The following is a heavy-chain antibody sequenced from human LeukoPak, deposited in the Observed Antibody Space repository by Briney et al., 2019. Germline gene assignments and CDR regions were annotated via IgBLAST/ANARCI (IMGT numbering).Heavy chain of an antibody. J-gene: IGHJ4*02. D-gene: IGHD3-22*01. CDR1: GGSFSGYY. V-gene: IGHV4-34*01. CDR3: ARAVRVLGYYYDSSGFDFDY. Sequence: PSETLSLTCAVYGGSFSGYYWSWIRQPPGKGLEWIGEINHSGSTNYDPSLKSRVTISVDTSKNQFSLKLSSVTAADTAVYYCARAVRVLGYYYDSSGFDFDYWGQGTLVTVSS. CDR2: INHSGST.